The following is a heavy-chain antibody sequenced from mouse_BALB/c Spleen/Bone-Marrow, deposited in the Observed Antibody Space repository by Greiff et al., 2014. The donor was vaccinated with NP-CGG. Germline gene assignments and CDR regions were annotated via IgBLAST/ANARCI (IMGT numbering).Heavy chain of an antibody. J-gene: IGHJ4*01. D-gene: IGHD2-10*02. CDR3: AREKYGNYYAMDY. CDR2: IWGDGTT. V-gene: IGHV2-6-7*01. CDR1: GFSFTGFG. Sequence: QVQLKESGPGLVAPSQSLSITCTASGFSFTGFGINWIRQPPGKGLEWLGMIWGDGTTDYNSALKSRLSIKKDNSKSQVFLKMNSLQAGDTARYYCAREKYGNYYAMDYWGQGTSVTVSS.